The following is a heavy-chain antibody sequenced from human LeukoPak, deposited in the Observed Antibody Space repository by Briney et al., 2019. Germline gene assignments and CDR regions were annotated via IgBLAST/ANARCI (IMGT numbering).Heavy chain of an antibody. CDR3: ARGQEYYYDSSAYSKFDY. Sequence: GRSLRLSCAASGFTFNNYGMHWVRQAPGKGLEWVAAVWYDGSNKYYADSVKGRFTISRDNSKNTLYLQMNSLRAEDTALYDCARGQEYYYDSSAYSKFDYWGQGTLVTVSS. CDR2: VWYDGSNK. D-gene: IGHD3-22*01. J-gene: IGHJ4*02. V-gene: IGHV3-33*01. CDR1: GFTFNNYG.